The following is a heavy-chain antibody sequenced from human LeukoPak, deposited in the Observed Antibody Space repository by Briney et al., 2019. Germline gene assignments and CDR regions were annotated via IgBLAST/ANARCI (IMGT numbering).Heavy chain of an antibody. CDR3: ARDLDGGSYYYMDV. CDR1: GGSISSSNFY. J-gene: IGHJ6*03. D-gene: IGHD1-26*01. CDR2: IYYSGST. Sequence: SETLSLTCTVSGGSISSSNFYWGWIRQPPGKGLEWIGSIYYSGSTYYNPSLKSRVSISVDTSKNQFSLKLSSVTAADTAVYYCARDLDGGSYYYMDVWGKGTTVTISS. V-gene: IGHV4-39*07.